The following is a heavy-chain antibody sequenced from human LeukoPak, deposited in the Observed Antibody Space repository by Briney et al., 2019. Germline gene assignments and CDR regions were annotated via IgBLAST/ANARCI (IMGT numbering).Heavy chain of an antibody. CDR2: INGSGGST. CDR3: AKGRKRFGEISFDY. CDR1: GFTFSSYA. J-gene: IGHJ4*02. Sequence: GGSLRLSCAASGFTFSSYAMSWVRQAPGKGLEWVSAINGSGGSTYYADSVKGRFTISRDNSKNTLYLQMNSLRAEDTAVYYCAKGRKRFGEISFDYWGQGTLVTVSS. V-gene: IGHV3-23*01. D-gene: IGHD3-10*01.